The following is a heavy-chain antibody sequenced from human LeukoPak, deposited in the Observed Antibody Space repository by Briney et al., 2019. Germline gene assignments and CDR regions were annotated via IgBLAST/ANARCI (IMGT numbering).Heavy chain of an antibody. J-gene: IGHJ6*03. CDR3: AREGSNGFWSGYPTYYMDV. D-gene: IGHD3-3*01. CDR1: GGSFSGYY. V-gene: IGHV4-34*01. CDR2: INHSGST. Sequence: SETLSLTCAVYGGSFSGYYWSWIRQPPGKGLEWIGEINHSGSTNYNPSLKSRVTISVDRSKNQFSLKLSSVTAADTAVYYCAREGSNGFWSGYPTYYMDVWGKGTTVTVSS.